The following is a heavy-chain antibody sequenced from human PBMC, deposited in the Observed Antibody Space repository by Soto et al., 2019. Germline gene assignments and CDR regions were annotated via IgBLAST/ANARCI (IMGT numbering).Heavy chain of an antibody. D-gene: IGHD6-19*01. CDR3: ARHPAVTGTAAYFDY. J-gene: IGHJ4*02. CDR1: GGSISSYY. V-gene: IGHV4-59*08. Sequence: QVQMQESGPGLVKPSETLSLTCTVSGGSISSYYWSWIRQPPGKGLEWIGYIYSSGSTNYTPSLKSRVTISVDTSKNQFSLRLSSVTAADTAVYYCARHPAVTGTAAYFDYWGQVTLVTVSS. CDR2: IYSSGST.